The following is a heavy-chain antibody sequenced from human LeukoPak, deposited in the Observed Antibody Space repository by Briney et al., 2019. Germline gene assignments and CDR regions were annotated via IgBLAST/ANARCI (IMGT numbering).Heavy chain of an antibody. CDR1: GGTFSSYA. J-gene: IGHJ5*02. Sequence: GASVKVSCKASGGTFSSYAISWVRQAPGQGLEWMGGIIPIFGTANYAQKFQGRVTITADESTSTAYMELSSLRSEDTAVYYCARDAWTGGPNWFDPWGQGTLVTVSS. V-gene: IGHV1-69*13. D-gene: IGHD3/OR15-3a*01. CDR3: ARDAWTGGPNWFDP. CDR2: IIPIFGTA.